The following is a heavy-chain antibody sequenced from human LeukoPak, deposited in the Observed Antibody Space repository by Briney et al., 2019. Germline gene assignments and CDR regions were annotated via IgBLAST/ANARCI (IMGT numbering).Heavy chain of an antibody. J-gene: IGHJ4*02. CDR2: IYYSGST. Sequence: PSETLSLTCTVSGGSISSSNYYWGWIRQPPGKGLEWIGSIYYSGSTYYNPSLKSRVTISVDTSKNQFSMKLSSVTAADTAVYYCARHEEWGGYSSSWLIDCWGQGTLVTVSS. CDR1: GGSISSSNYY. D-gene: IGHD6-13*01. CDR3: ARHEEWGGYSSSWLIDC. V-gene: IGHV4-39*01.